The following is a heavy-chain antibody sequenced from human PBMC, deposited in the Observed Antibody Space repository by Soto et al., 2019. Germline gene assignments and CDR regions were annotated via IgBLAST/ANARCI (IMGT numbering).Heavy chain of an antibody. CDR2: VSFDGKVT. D-gene: IGHD2-21*02. V-gene: IGHV3-30*04. J-gene: IGHJ4*02. CDR3: AREPYGDSQYFDY. CDR1: GVTFNSLS. Sequence: QVQLVESGGGMAQAGTSLRLSCTGSGVTFNSLSLHWVRQGPDKSLEWVAVVSFDGKVTYYADSVKGRFTVSRDISKNTIYLQANSLRPEDTAVYYCAREPYGDSQYFDYWGQGTPVTVSS.